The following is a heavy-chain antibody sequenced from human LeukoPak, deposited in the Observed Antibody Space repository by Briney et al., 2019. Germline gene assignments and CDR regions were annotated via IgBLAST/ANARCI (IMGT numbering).Heavy chain of an antibody. Sequence: ASVKVSCKVSGYSLSKFSMNWVRQAPGKGLEWVGGFDPEDGETVYAQEFQDRVTITEDTSTNTAYMELSSLGSEDTAVYYCARDYYDSGTQLEEVNWFDPWGQGTLVTVSS. D-gene: IGHD3-22*01. CDR2: FDPEDGET. V-gene: IGHV1-24*01. CDR3: ARDYYDSGTQLEEVNWFDP. J-gene: IGHJ5*02. CDR1: GYSLSKFS.